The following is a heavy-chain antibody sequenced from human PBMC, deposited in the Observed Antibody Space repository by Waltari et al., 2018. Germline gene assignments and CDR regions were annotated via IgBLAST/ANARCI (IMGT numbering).Heavy chain of an antibody. Sequence: QVQLQESGPGLVKPSETLSLTCTVSGDFPSDDHWTWIRQAPGKGLEWIAYRRNTGATKCTPSLQSRVTISTVTSKKQFSLRLTSVTAADTAVYYCARLPSKYFDSIGWGFFDQWGQGILVTVSS. CDR3: ARLPSKYFDSIGWGFFDQ. CDR1: GDFPSDDH. V-gene: IGHV4-59*08. J-gene: IGHJ4*02. CDR2: RRNTGAT. D-gene: IGHD3-22*01.